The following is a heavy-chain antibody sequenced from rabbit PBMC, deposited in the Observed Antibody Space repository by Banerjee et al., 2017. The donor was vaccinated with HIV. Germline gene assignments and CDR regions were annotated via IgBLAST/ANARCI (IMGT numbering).Heavy chain of an antibody. D-gene: IGHD4-1*01. J-gene: IGHJ4*01. CDR1: GFTISSRYY. CDR2: INTSSGNT. V-gene: IGHV1S40*01. Sequence: QSLEESGGGLVQPEGSLALTCKASGFTISSRYYMCWVRQAPGKGLELIGCINTSSGNTVYATWAKDRFTISKTSWTTVTLQMTSLTAADTATYFCARDLAGVVGWNFGLWGPGTLVTVS. CDR3: ARDLAGVVGWNFGL.